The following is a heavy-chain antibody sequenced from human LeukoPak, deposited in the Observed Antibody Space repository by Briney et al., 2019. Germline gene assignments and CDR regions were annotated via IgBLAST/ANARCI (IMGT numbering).Heavy chain of an antibody. CDR2: IYYSGST. CDR1: GDSINSGGYS. CDR3: AGNKAPYYFDY. V-gene: IGHV4-61*08. J-gene: IGHJ4*02. Sequence: NPSETLSLTCAVSGDSINSGGYSWSWIRQPPGKGLEWIGYIYYSGSTNYNPSLKSRVTISVDTSKNQFSLKLSSVTAADTAVYYCAGNKAPYYFDYWGQGTLVTVSS.